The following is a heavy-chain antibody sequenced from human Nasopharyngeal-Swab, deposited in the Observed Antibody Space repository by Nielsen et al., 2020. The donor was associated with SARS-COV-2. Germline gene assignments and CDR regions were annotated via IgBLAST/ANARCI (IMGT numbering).Heavy chain of an antibody. CDR3: ARESRRSWYFDY. J-gene: IGHJ4*02. CDR1: GASNENYY. D-gene: IGHD6-13*01. Sequence: SETLSLTCTVSGASNENYYWTWIRQPAGKRLEWLGRIYTSGKTHYNPSLQRRLSMSVDTSNSQFTLQLTSVTAADTAIYFCARESRRSWYFDYWGQGTLVTVSS. CDR2: IYTSGKT. V-gene: IGHV4-4*07.